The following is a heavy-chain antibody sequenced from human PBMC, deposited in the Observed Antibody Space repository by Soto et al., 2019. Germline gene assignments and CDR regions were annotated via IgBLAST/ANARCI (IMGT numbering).Heavy chain of an antibody. CDR3: GRLEGLATISYYFDY. CDR2: VYYSGST. Sequence: QLQLQESGPGLVKPSETLSLTCTVSGGSVSSSSYYWGWVRHPPGKGLEWIGSVYYSGSTYYNPSLESRVTISVDKSKNQFSLKLMSLSAADTAVYYCGRLEGLATISYYFDYWGQGALVTVSS. CDR1: GGSVSSSSYY. V-gene: IGHV4-39*01. J-gene: IGHJ4*02. D-gene: IGHD3-9*01.